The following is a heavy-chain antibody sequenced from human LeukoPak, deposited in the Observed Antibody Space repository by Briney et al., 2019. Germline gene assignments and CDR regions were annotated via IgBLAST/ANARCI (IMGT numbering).Heavy chain of an antibody. CDR3: ARSDPYYYDSSDYYYYYGMNV. Sequence: PSETLSLTCTVSGGSISRYYWSWIRQPPGKGLEWIWYMFHSGSTNYNPSLKSRVTMSVDTSKNRFSLKLNSVTAADTAVYYCARSDPYYYDSSDYYYYYGMNVWGQGTTVTVS. J-gene: IGHJ6*02. V-gene: IGHV4-59*01. CDR1: GGSISRYY. CDR2: MFHSGST. D-gene: IGHD3-22*01.